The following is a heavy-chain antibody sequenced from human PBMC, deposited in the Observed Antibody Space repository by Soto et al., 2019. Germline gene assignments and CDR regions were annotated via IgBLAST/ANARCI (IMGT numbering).Heavy chain of an antibody. V-gene: IGHV1-69*13. CDR1: GGTFSSYA. CDR3: ARGQGTTHYYGMDV. Sequence: PSVKVSCKASGGTFSSYAVSWVRQAPGQGLEWMGGIIPIFGTANYAQKFQGRVTITADESTSTAYMELSSLRSEDTAVYYCARGQGTTHYYGMDVWGQGTTVTVSS. CDR2: IIPIFGTA. J-gene: IGHJ6*02. D-gene: IGHD1-1*01.